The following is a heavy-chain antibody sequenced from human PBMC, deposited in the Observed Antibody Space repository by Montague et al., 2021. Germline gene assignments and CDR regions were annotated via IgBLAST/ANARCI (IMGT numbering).Heavy chain of an antibody. V-gene: IGHV6-1*01. CDR3: ARIPVGSKYYFDF. CDR1: GDSDSVVEPT. CDR2: TYFRFKRYN. J-gene: IGHJ4*02. D-gene: IGHD2-2*01. Sequence: CAISGDSDSVVEPTRRSDEHTSSLQPLRLVVTYFRFKRYNDYAESVKSRITIDPDASKHQFSLHLNSVTPEDTAVYYCARIPVGSKYYFDFWGQGTLVTVSS.